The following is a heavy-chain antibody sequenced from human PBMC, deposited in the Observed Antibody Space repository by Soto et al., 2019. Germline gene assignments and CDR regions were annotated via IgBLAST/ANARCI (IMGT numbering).Heavy chain of an antibody. D-gene: IGHD2-2*01. CDR1: GGSFSGYH. J-gene: IGHJ4*02. CDR3: ARGLHQLPPEGY. CDR2: INYSGGT. V-gene: IGHV4-34*01. Sequence: PSETLSLTCAVYGGSFSGYHWSWIRQPPGKGLEWIGQINYSGGTNYNPSLKSRVTISIDTSKNQFSLKLSSVTAADTAVYYCARGLHQLPPEGYWGQGTLVTVSS.